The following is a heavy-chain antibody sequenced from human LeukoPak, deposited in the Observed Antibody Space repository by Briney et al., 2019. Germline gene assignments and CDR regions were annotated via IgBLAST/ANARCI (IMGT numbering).Heavy chain of an antibody. J-gene: IGHJ4*02. CDR1: GFTFSDYY. Sequence: GGSLRLSCAASGFTFSDYYMSWVRQAPGKGLEWVSAISGSGGSTYYADSVKGRFTISRDNSKNTLYLQMNSLRAEDTAVYYCAKGGDRGRGYYFDYWGQGTLVTVSS. V-gene: IGHV3-23*01. D-gene: IGHD3-16*01. CDR3: AKGGDRGRGYYFDY. CDR2: ISGSGGST.